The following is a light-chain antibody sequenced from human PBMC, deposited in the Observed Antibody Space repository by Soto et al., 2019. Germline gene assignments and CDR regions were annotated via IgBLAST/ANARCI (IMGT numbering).Light chain of an antibody. V-gene: IGKV3-20*01. Sequence: VLTQSPATLSLSAGERATLSCRARQSVDTGFLAWYQHKPGQAPRLLIYGASNRATGIPDRFSGSGSGTDFTLTISRLEPEDFAVYYCQLFGNSLTFGPGTKVDIK. CDR1: QSVDTGF. J-gene: IGKJ3*01. CDR2: GAS. CDR3: QLFGNSLT.